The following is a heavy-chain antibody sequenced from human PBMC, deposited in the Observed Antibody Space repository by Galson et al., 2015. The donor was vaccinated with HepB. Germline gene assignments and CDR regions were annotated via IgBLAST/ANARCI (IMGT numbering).Heavy chain of an antibody. D-gene: IGHD3-16*01. CDR3: ARDLWGTYVFVLGTLDY. CDR2: ISYDGSNK. CDR1: GFTFSNYA. V-gene: IGHV3-30-3*01. J-gene: IGHJ4*02. Sequence: SLRLSCAASGFTFSNYAMHWVRQAPGKGLEWVAVISYDGSNKYYADSVKGRFIISRDNSKNTLYLQMNSLRAEDTAVYYCARDLWGTYVFVLGTLDYWGQGTLVTVSS.